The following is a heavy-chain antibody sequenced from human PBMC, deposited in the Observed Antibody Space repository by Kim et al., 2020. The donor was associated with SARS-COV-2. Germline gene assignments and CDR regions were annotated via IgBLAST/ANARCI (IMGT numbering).Heavy chain of an antibody. D-gene: IGHD3-16*01. J-gene: IGHJ4*02. CDR2: INYSGTT. V-gene: IGHV4-39*01. CDR1: GDSISGTNYY. CDR3: ARHTAQIITRMPFDN. Sequence: SETLSLTCTVSGDSISGTNYYWGWIRQSPGKGLEWIGSINYSGTTYDNPSLKSRVTMSVDTSKNQFSLKLTSVAAADTAIYYCARHTAQIITRMPFDNWGQGTLVTVSS.